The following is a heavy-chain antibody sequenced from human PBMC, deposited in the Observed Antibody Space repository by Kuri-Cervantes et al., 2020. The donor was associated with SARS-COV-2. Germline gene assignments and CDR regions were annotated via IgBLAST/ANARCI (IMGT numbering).Heavy chain of an antibody. CDR3: SLDAFDY. D-gene: IGHD2-8*01. CDR1: GFTFTGST. J-gene: IGHJ4*02. Sequence: SVKVSCKTSGFTFTGSTIQWVRQARGQGLEWIGWIVVGSGDTSYAQEFQDRVTITRDMSTATAYMELRTLRSADTAVYFCSLDAFDYWGQGTLVTVSS. CDR2: IVVGSGDT. V-gene: IGHV1-58*02.